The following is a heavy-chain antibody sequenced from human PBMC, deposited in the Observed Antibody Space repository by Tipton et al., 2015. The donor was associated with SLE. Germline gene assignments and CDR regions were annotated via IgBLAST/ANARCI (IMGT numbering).Heavy chain of an antibody. J-gene: IGHJ3*02. Sequence: GSLRLSCAASGFTFSSYWMSWVRQAPGKGLEWVANIKQDGSEKYYVDYVKGRFTISRDNAKNSLYLQMNSLRAEDTAVYYCARERVAARPDAFDIWGQGTMVTVSS. D-gene: IGHD6-6*01. CDR3: ARERVAARPDAFDI. CDR1: GFTFSSYW. CDR2: IKQDGSEK. V-gene: IGHV3-7*05.